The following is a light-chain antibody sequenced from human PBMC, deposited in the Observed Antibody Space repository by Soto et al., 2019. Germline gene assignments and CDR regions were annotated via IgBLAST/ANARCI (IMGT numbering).Light chain of an antibody. CDR3: GTWDSSLIAGV. CDR2: DNN. V-gene: IGLV1-51*01. CDR1: SSNVGNNF. J-gene: IGLJ3*02. Sequence: QSVLTQPPSVSAAPGQKVTISCSGSSSNVGNNFVSWYQHLPGTAPKLIIYDNNKRPSGIPDRFSGTKSGTSATLGITGLQTGDEADYYCGTWDSSLIAGVFGGGTKLTVL.